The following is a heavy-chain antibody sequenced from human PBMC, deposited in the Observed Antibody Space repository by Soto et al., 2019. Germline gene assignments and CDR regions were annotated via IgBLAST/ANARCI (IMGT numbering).Heavy chain of an antibody. D-gene: IGHD5-12*01. CDR3: ARSAGYGGAFDV. Sequence: EKQLVESGGALAQPGGSLRLSCVGSGFTFSIYALTWVRQAPGKGLEWVSLITNNGDTTFFGDSVKGRFSISRDNSKNTLYLQLENLRAEATAVYYCARSAGYGGAFDVRGQGTRVAVSS. J-gene: IGHJ3*01. V-gene: IGHV3-23*04. CDR1: GFTFSIYA. CDR2: ITNNGDTT.